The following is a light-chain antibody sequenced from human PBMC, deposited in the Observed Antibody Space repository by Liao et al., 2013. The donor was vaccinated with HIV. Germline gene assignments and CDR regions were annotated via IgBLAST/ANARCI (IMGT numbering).Light chain of an antibody. CDR1: ALPKQY. CDR3: QSADSSGTYPVL. V-gene: IGLV3-25*03. CDR2: KDN. Sequence: SYELTQPPSVSVSPGQTARITCSGDALPKQYAYWYQQKPGQAPVVVIYKDNERPSGIPERFSGSSSGTTVTLTISGVQAEDEADYYCQSADSSGTYPVLFGGGTKLTVL. J-gene: IGLJ2*01.